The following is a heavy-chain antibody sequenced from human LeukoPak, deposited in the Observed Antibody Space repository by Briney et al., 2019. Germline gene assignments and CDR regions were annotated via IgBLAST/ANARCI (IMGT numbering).Heavy chain of an antibody. V-gene: IGHV4-34*01. CDR3: ASFPDYRDYHFDY. CDR1: GGSFSGYF. J-gene: IGHJ4*02. D-gene: IGHD4-17*01. CDR2: ISHSGST. Sequence: SETLSLTCAVYGGSFSGYFWSYIRQPPGKGLEWLGEISHSGSTNYSPSLKSRVTISVDTSKNQFSLKLSSVTAADTAVYYCASFPDYRDYHFDYWGQGTLVTVSS.